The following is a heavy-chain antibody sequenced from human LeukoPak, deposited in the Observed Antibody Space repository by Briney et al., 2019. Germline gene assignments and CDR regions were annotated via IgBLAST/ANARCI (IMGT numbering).Heavy chain of an antibody. J-gene: IGHJ4*02. D-gene: IGHD1-26*01. CDR3: VRQKKSHGNFDY. V-gene: IGHV3-13*01. CDR2: VGIAADT. Sequence: GGSLRLSCAASGFTFSDHTMHWVRQAPGKGLEWVSAVGIAADTFYPGSVKGRFTISRENAKNSLYLQMNSLRVEDTAVYYCVRQKKSHGNFDYWGQGTLVTVSS. CDR1: GFTFSDHT.